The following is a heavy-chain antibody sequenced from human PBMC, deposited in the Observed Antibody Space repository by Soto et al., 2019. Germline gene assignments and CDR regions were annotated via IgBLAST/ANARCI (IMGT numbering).Heavy chain of an antibody. CDR3: ARVRDWFDP. D-gene: IGHD3-3*01. CDR1: VGYFRVYC. J-gene: IGHJ5*02. CDR2: IDHSGYT. Sequence: GAVSLTCEGFVGYFRVYCWTWIRQAPGKGLEWIGEIDHSGYTNYNPSLKSRVTISVDTSKNQFSLRLTSVTAADTAVYYCARVRDWFDPWGQGTPVTVSS. V-gene: IGHV4-34*01.